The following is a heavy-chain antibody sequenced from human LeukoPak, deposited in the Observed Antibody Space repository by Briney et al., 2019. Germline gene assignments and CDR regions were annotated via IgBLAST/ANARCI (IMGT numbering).Heavy chain of an antibody. CDR1: GYTFTMYY. V-gene: IGHV1-46*01. CDR2: ITPSGGST. CDR3: ARETPLAVAGNFCDAFDI. J-gene: IGHJ3*02. Sequence: GASVKVSCKASGYTFTMYYIHLVRQAPGQGLEWMGIITPSGGSTSYAQKFQGRVTMTRDTSTNTVYMELGSLRSEDTAVYYCARETPLAVAGNFCDAFDIWGQGTMVTVSS. D-gene: IGHD6-19*01.